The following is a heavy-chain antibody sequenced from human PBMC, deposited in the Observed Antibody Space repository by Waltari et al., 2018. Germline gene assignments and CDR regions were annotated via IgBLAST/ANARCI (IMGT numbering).Heavy chain of an antibody. Sequence: EVRLVESGGGVVRPGGSLRLSLAASGCTCDEYGISWVRQAPGMGLGWVSGINWNGDSTGYAASVKGRFTIARDNARNSLYLQMNSLRTEDTALYPCARGGGGFGDYYYYMDVWGKGTTVTVSS. CDR3: ARGGGGFGDYYYYMDV. CDR1: GCTCDEYG. J-gene: IGHJ6*03. V-gene: IGHV3-20*02. D-gene: IGHD3-10*01. CDR2: INWNGDST.